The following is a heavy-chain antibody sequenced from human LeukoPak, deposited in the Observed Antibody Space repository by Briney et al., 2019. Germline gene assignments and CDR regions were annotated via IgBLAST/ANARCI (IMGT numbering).Heavy chain of an antibody. V-gene: IGHV4-34*01. Sequence: SETLSLTCAVYGGSFSGYYWSWIRQPPGKGLEWIGEINHSGSTNYNPSLKSRVTISVDTSKNQFSLKLSSVTAADTAVYYCARSGSGSYYLPFYYYYGMGVWGQGTTVTVSS. CDR2: INHSGST. CDR1: GGSFSGYY. D-gene: IGHD3-10*01. CDR3: ARSGSGSYYLPFYYYYGMGV. J-gene: IGHJ6*02.